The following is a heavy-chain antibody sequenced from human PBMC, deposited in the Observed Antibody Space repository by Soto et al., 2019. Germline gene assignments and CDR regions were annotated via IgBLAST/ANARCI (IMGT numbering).Heavy chain of an antibody. CDR3: TTGRYDFWSGYYYSMDV. Sequence: PGGSLRLSCAASGFTFSNAWMSWVRQAPGKGLEWVGRIKSKTDGGTTDYAAPVKGRFTISRDDSKNTLYLQMNSLKTEDTAVYYCTTGRYDFWSGYYYSMDVWGQGTTVTVSS. CDR2: IKSKTDGGTT. J-gene: IGHJ6*02. CDR1: GFTFSNAW. V-gene: IGHV3-15*01. D-gene: IGHD3-3*01.